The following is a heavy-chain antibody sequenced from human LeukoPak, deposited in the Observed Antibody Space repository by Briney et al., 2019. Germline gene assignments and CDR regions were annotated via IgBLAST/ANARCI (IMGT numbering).Heavy chain of an antibody. CDR1: GGSFSGYY. Sequence: SETLSLTCAVYGGSFSGYYWSWIRQPPGKGLEWIGEINHSGSTNYNPSLKSRVTISVDTSKNQFSLKLSSVTAADTAVYYCARAVSDYYGSGSYVIWGQGTLVTVSS. J-gene: IGHJ1*01. CDR2: INHSGST. D-gene: IGHD3-10*01. CDR3: ARAVSDYYGSGSYVI. V-gene: IGHV4-34*01.